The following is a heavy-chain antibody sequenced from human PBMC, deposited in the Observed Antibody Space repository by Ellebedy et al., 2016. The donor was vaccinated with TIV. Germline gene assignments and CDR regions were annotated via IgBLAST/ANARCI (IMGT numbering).Heavy chain of an antibody. V-gene: IGHV4-4*07. CDR2: IYTSGST. D-gene: IGHD2-8*01. Sequence: SETLSLTXTVSGGSIRSYYWSWIRQPAGKGLEWIGRIYTSGSTNYNPSLQSRVTLSVDTSKNQFSLRLTSVTAADTAVYFCAREWSAFDFWGQGRMVTVS. CDR3: AREWSAFDF. J-gene: IGHJ3*01. CDR1: GGSIRSYY.